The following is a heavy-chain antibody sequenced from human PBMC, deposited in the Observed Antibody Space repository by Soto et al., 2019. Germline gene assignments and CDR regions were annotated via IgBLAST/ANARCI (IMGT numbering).Heavy chain of an antibody. J-gene: IGHJ6*02. CDR3: GRDAYYYGSGSSYYYGMDV. CDR1: GGSFSTYY. Sequence: SETLSLTCTVSGGSFSTYYWNWIRQPPGKGLEWIGYIYDSGSTNYNPSVKSRVTISVDTSKNQFSLKLSSVTAADTAVYYRGRDAYYYGSGSSYYYGMDVWGQGTTVTVPS. V-gene: IGHV4-59*01. D-gene: IGHD3-10*01. CDR2: IYDSGST.